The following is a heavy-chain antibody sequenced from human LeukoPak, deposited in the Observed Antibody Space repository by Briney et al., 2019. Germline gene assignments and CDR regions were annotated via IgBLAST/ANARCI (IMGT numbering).Heavy chain of an antibody. CDR1: GFTFSSYS. V-gene: IGHV3-21*04. D-gene: IGHD2-15*01. CDR2: ISSSSSYI. Sequence: GGSLRLSCAASGFTFSSYSMNWVRQAPGKGLEWVSSISSSSSYIYYADSVKGRFTISRDNAKNSLYLQMNSLRAEDTAVYYCAKRDSIVVVVAASSFDYWGQGTLVTVSS. CDR3: AKRDSIVVVVAASSFDY. J-gene: IGHJ4*02.